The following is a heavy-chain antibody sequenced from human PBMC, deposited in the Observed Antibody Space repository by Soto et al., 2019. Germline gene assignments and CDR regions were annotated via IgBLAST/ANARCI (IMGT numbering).Heavy chain of an antibody. D-gene: IGHD3-3*01. J-gene: IGHJ4*02. CDR3: ATGGLLQFLEWFKN. Sequence: HPGGSLRLSCAASGFTFRSYGMHWVRQAPGKGLEWVAVISYDGSNTYYADSVKGRFALSRDNSKNTLYLQMNSLRAEDTAVYYCATGGLLQFLEWFKNWGQGTLVTVSS. V-gene: IGHV3-30*03. CDR1: GFTFRSYG. CDR2: ISYDGSNT.